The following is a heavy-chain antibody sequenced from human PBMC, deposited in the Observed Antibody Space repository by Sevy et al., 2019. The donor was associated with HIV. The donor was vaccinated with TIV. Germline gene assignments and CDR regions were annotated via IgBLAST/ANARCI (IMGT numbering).Heavy chain of an antibody. V-gene: IGHV3-74*01. CDR2: SNEDGSTT. D-gene: IGHD3-16*01. CDR3: ARDIGGLGSF. J-gene: IGHJ6*02. Sequence: GGSLRLSCAASGFTFSSYWMHRVRQAPRKGLVWVSRSNEDGSTTNYADSVKGRFTISRDNAKNTLYLQMHGLRAEDTAVYYCARDIGGLGSFWGQGTTVTVSS. CDR1: GFTFSSYW.